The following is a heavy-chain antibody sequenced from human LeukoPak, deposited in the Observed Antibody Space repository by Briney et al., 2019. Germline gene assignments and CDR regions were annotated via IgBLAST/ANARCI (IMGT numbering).Heavy chain of an antibody. CDR3: AARRLTRLVKLSGYYFDY. D-gene: IGHD6-19*01. CDR1: GYSISSGYY. J-gene: IGHJ4*02. CDR2: IYHSGGT. Sequence: NPSETLSLTCTVSGYSISSGYYWGWIRQPPGKGLEWIGSIYHSGGTYYNPSLKSRVTMSVDTSKNQFSLKLSSVTAADTAVYYCAARRLTRLVKLSGYYFDYWGQGTLVTVSS. V-gene: IGHV4-38-2*02.